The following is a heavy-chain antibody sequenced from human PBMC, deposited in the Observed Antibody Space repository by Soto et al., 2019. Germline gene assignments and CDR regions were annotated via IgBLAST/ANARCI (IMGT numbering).Heavy chain of an antibody. CDR1: GSTFSSYT. J-gene: IGHJ6*02. D-gene: IGHD2-21*02. CDR3: ASRRYCGTDFYKKFYSGMDV. Sequence: QVQLVQSGAEVRKPGSSVKVSCMASGSTFSSYTVNWVRQAPGKGLEWIGRIIPVLTVTDYARRFQGRVTITADRSAKAAYMELTSLTSEDTAVYYGASRRYCGTDFYKKFYSGMDVWGQGTTVTVSS. V-gene: IGHV1-69*02. CDR2: IIPVLTVT.